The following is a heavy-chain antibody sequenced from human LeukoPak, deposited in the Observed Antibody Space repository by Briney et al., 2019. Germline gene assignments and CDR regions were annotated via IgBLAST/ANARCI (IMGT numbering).Heavy chain of an antibody. J-gene: IGHJ6*03. CDR1: GFTFSSYA. CDR2: ISGSGDGT. Sequence: GGSLRLSCAASGFTFSSYAMSWVRQAPGKGLEWVSAISGSGDGTYYADSVKGRFTISRDNSKNTLYLQMNSLRAEDTAVYYCARDGAVTTRSYYYMDVWGKGTTVTVSS. V-gene: IGHV3-23*01. CDR3: ARDGAVTTRSYYYMDV. D-gene: IGHD4-11*01.